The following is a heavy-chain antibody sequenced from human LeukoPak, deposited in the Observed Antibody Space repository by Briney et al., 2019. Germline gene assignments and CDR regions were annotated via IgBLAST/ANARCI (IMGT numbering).Heavy chain of an antibody. D-gene: IGHD3-16*01. V-gene: IGHV3-21*01. CDR2: ISSSSSYI. Sequence: GGSLRLSCAASGFTFSRYSMNWVRQAPGKGLEWVSSISSSSSYIYYADSVKGRFTISRDNAKNSLYLQMNSLRAEDTAVYYCATVLGGVGDDAFDIWGQGTMVTVSS. CDR3: ATVLGGVGDDAFDI. J-gene: IGHJ3*02. CDR1: GFTFSRYS.